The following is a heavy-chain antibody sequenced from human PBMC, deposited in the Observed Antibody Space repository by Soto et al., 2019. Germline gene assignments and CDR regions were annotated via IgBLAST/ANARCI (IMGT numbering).Heavy chain of an antibody. CDR2: IYSGGST. CDR1: GFTVSSNY. Sequence: EVQLVESGGGLVQPGGSLRLSCAASGFTVSSNYMSWVRQAPGTGLEWFSVIYSGGSTYYADSVKGRFTISRDNSKHTLYLQMNSLRAEDTAVYYCARDGYYYMDVWGKGTTVTFSS. CDR3: ARDGYYYMDV. J-gene: IGHJ6*03. V-gene: IGHV3-66*01.